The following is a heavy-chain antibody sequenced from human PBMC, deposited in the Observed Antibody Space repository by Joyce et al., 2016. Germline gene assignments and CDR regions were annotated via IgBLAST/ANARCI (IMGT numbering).Heavy chain of an antibody. D-gene: IGHD3-3*01. J-gene: IGHJ3*02. Sequence: EVQLLESGGGLVQPGGSLRLSCAASGFTSGFGFDYYAMSWIRHVPGKGLKWVSCIGGECTPTKYAYSVRRRFTISRDNSKKTLYLQINSLRAEDTALYYCARPTRGGLVTILGDKLPFDIWGQGTMVTVSS. CDR2: IGGECTPT. CDR1: GFGFDYYA. CDR3: ARPTRGGLVTILGDKLPFDI. V-gene: IGHV3-23*01.